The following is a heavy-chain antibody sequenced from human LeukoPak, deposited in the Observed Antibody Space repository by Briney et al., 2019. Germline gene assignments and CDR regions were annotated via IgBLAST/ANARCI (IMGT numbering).Heavy chain of an antibody. Sequence: GGSLRLSCAASGFTFSSYEVNWVRQTPGKGLEWVSSISSSSSYIYYADSVKGRFTISRDNAKNSLYLQMNSLRAEDTAVYYCARDVVVVAATSAFDIWGQGTMVTVSS. CDR1: GFTFSSYE. CDR2: ISSSSSYI. V-gene: IGHV3-21*01. CDR3: ARDVVVVAATSAFDI. D-gene: IGHD2-15*01. J-gene: IGHJ3*02.